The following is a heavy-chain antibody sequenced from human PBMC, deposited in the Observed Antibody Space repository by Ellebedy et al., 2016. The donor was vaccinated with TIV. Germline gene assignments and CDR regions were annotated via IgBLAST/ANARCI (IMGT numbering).Heavy chain of an antibody. V-gene: IGHV1-46*01. CDR3: ARGIRMPSDY. J-gene: IGHJ4*02. CDR1: GYTFTSYY. CDR2: IDPSGGST. D-gene: IGHD2-15*01. Sequence: AASVKVSCKASGYTFTSYYMHWVRQAPGHGLEWMGVIDPSGGSTDYAQKFQGRVTMTRDTSTSQVYMELSSLRSDDTAVYYCARGIRMPSDYWGQGTLVTVSS.